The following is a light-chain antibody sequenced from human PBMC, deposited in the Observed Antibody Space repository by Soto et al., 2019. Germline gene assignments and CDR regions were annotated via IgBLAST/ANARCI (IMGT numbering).Light chain of an antibody. CDR1: SSDVGGYNY. V-gene: IGLV2-14*01. Sequence: QSVLTQPASVSGSPGQSITISCTGTSSDVGGYNYVSWYQHHPGKAPKLMIYEVSNRPSGVSNRFSGSKSGNTASLTISGLQAEDEADYYCSSYTSSSTPIYVFGPGTKVTVL. CDR3: SSYTSSSTPIYV. J-gene: IGLJ1*01. CDR2: EVS.